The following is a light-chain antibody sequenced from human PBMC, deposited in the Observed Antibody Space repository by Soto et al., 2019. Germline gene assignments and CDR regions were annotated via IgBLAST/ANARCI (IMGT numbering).Light chain of an antibody. Sequence: QLVLTQPPSASATPGQRVTISCSGSSSNIGSNTANWYQQLPGTAPKLLIHNNDYLPSGVPDRFSGSKSGTSASLAISGLQSEDEADYYCAAWDDSLSGVVFGGGTKLTVL. CDR3: AAWDDSLSGVV. V-gene: IGLV1-44*01. J-gene: IGLJ2*01. CDR1: SSNIGSNT. CDR2: NND.